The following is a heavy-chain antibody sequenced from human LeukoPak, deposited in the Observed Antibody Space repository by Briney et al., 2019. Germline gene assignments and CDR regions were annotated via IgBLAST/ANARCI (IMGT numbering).Heavy chain of an antibody. J-gene: IGHJ6*02. CDR2: IIPIFGAA. Sequence: SVKVSCKASGYTFTGYYMHWVRHAPGQGLEWMGGIIPIFGAANYAQKFQGIVTITADESTSTAYMELSSLRSEDTAVYYCARVLVVPAAISYYYGMDVWGQGTTVTVSS. CDR3: ARVLVVPAAISYYYGMDV. D-gene: IGHD2-2*02. CDR1: GYTFTGYY. V-gene: IGHV1-69*13.